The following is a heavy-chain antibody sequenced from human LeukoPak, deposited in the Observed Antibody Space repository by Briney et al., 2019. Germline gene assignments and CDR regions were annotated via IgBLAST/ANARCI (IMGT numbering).Heavy chain of an antibody. D-gene: IGHD6-19*01. CDR1: GFTFSNAW. J-gene: IGHJ6*02. V-gene: IGHV3-15*01. CDR2: IKSKTDGGTT. CDR3: TTEARSRYSSGWYGRYYYYYGMDV. Sequence: PGGSLRLSCAASGFTFSNAWMSWVRQAPGKGLEWVGRIKSKTDGGTTDYAAPVKGRFTISRDDSKNTLYLQMNSLKTEGTAVYYCTTEARSRYSSGWYGRYYYYYGMDVWGQGTTVTVSS.